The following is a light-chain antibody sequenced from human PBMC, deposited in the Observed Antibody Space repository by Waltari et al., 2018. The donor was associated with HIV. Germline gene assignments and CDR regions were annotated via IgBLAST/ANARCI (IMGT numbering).Light chain of an antibody. J-gene: IGKJ3*01. Sequence: DIQMTQSPSSLSASVGDRVTIVCRASQSVSTYLNWYQHKPGKIPRLLISAASTLQSGVPSRFGGSGSGTDFTLTLSSLQPDDFATYYCQQSYSNPLTFGPGTKV. V-gene: IGKV1-39*01. CDR3: QQSYSNPLT. CDR2: AAS. CDR1: QSVSTY.